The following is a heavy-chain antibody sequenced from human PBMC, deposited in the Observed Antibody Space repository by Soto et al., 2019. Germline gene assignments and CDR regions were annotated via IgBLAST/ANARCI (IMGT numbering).Heavy chain of an antibody. D-gene: IGHD3-16*01. Sequence: QVHLVQTGAEVKKPGASVKVSCTASGYTFTNFGISWVRQAPGQGLEWMGWISAYNGNTNYAQKFQGRVTMTTDTATGKAYMELRSLGSDGTAGDYCARGGTQVDYWGQGTLVTVSS. CDR3: ARGGTQVDY. CDR1: GYTFTNFG. CDR2: ISAYNGNT. J-gene: IGHJ4*02. V-gene: IGHV1-18*01.